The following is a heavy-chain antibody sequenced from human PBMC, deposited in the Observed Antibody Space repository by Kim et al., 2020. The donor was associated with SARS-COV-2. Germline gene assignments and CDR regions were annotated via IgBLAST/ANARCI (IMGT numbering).Heavy chain of an antibody. V-gene: IGHV4-31*02. Sequence: SRVTISVDTSKNQFSLKLSSVTAADTAVYYCARVSNHIGEWSLVPNWFDPWGQGTLVTVSS. D-gene: IGHD3-3*01. CDR3: ARVSNHIGEWSLVPNWFDP. J-gene: IGHJ5*02.